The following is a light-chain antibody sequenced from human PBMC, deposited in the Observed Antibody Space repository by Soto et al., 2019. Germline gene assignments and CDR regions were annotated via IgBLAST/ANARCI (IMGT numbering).Light chain of an antibody. CDR1: RSVSSN. CDR3: QQYKNWPAIT. Sequence: IVMTQSQATLSISPGERATLSCRSNRSVSSNVAWYQQKPGQAPRLLIYGPSTRATGIPARFSGSESGTEFTLTISRLQSEDFAIYYCQQYKNWPAITFRQGTRLE. V-gene: IGKV3D-15*01. J-gene: IGKJ5*01. CDR2: GPS.